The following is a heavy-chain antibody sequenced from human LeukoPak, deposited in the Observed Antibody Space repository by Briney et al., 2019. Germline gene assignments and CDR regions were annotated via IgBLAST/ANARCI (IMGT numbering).Heavy chain of an antibody. CDR3: ARRGIRRWFDP. D-gene: IGHD3-3*02. CDR1: GGSFSGYY. V-gene: IGHV4-34*01. J-gene: IGHJ5*02. CDR2: INHSGST. Sequence: SETLSLTCAVYGGSFSGYYWSWIRQPPGKGLEWIGEINHSGSTNYNPSLKSRVTISVDTSKNQFSLKLSSVTAADTAVYYCARRGIRRWFDPWGQGTLVTVSS.